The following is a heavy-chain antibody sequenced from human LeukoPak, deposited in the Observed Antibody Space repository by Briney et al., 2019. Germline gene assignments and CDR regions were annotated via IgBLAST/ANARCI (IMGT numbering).Heavy chain of an antibody. V-gene: IGHV4-39*01. D-gene: IGHD3-16*01. CDR2: IYYSGRT. J-gene: IGHJ4*02. Sequence: SETLSLXCTASGGSISTSSYYWGWIRQPPGKGLEWIGSIYYSGRTYYNPSLESRVTISVDTSKSQFSLKLSSVTAADTSIYYCASLGKLGYYFDYWGQGTLVTVSS. CDR1: GGSISTSSYY. CDR3: ASLGKLGYYFDY.